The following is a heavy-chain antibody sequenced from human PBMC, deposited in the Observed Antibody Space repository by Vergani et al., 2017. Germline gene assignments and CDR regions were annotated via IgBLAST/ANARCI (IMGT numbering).Heavy chain of an antibody. V-gene: IGHV1-2*02. Sequence: QVQLVQSGAEVKKPGASVKVSCKASGYTFTDYFMHWVRQAPGQGLEWMGWINPNSGGTNYAQKFQGRVTMTRDTSIITAYMELSNLRSDDTAVYYCARDCPGGGGDCSAGWYFDLWGRGTLVTVSS. CDR1: GYTFTDYF. CDR3: ARDCPGGGGDCSAGWYFDL. J-gene: IGHJ2*01. CDR2: INPNSGGT. D-gene: IGHD2-21*02.